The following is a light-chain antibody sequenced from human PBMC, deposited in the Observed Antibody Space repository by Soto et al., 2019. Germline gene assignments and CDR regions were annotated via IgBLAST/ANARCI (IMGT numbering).Light chain of an antibody. CDR3: QHYHSYPPT. CDR2: AAS. Sequence: AIRMTQSPSSLSASTGDRVTITCRASQGIRNYLAWYQQKPGKAPKVMIYAASTLESGVPSRFSGNGSGTDFTLTISPLQSEDFANYSCQHYHSYPPTFGGGNKVEIK. CDR1: QGIRNY. V-gene: IGKV1-8*01. J-gene: IGKJ4*01.